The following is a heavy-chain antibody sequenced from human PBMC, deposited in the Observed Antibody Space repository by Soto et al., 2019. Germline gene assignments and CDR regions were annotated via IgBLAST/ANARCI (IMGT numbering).Heavy chain of an antibody. CDR1: GFTFTSSA. V-gene: IGHV1-58*01. J-gene: IGHJ6*02. D-gene: IGHD3-10*01. CDR2: IVVGSGNT. CDR3: AADHYYGSGFADYYYYGMDV. Sequence: ASVKVSCKASGFTFTSSAVQWVRQARGQRLEWIGWIVVGSGNTNYAQKFQERVTITRDMSTSTAYMELSSLRSEDTAVYYCAADHYYGSGFADYYYYGMDVWGQGTTVTVSS.